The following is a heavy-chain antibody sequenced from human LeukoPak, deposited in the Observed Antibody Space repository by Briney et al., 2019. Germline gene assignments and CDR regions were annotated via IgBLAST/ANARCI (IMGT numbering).Heavy chain of an antibody. D-gene: IGHD6-13*01. V-gene: IGHV3-30*18. J-gene: IGHJ4*02. CDR1: GFTFSSYG. Sequence: GGYRRLSCAASGFTFSSYGMHWVRQAPGKVLEWVALISYDGGDQFYEDSVKGRFTISRDNSKNTLYLQMNSLRAEDTAVYYCAKGLPHSVRWYYFDYWGQGTLVTVSS. CDR3: AKGLPHSVRWYYFDY. CDR2: ISYDGGDQ.